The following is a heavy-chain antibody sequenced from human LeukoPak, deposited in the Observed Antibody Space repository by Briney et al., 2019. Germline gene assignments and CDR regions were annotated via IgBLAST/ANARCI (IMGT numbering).Heavy chain of an antibody. J-gene: IGHJ4*02. CDR3: ARLAYCGGDCYFEFDY. CDR1: GFTFSSFW. CDR2: IKQDGSEK. D-gene: IGHD2-21*02. Sequence: GGSLRLSCAASGFTFSSFWMNWARQAPGKGLEWVANIKQDGSEKSYVDSVKGRFTISRDNAKNSLYLEMNNLRVEDTAVYYCARLAYCGGDCYFEFDYWGQGTLVTVSS. V-gene: IGHV3-7*01.